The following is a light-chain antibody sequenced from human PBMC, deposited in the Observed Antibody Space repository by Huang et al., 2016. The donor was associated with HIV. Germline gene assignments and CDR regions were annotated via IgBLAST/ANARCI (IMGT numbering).Light chain of an antibody. V-gene: IGKV2-28*01. CDR1: QSLLHSDGYNY. Sequence: DSVMTQSPLSLSVTPGESASISCNSSQSLLHSDGYNYLDWYVQKPGQSPQLLISLTSNRASGVPDRFRGSGSGTDFTLEIGRVEAEDVAIYYCMQTLQTPRTFGQGTKVEIK. J-gene: IGKJ1*01. CDR3: MQTLQTPRT. CDR2: LTS.